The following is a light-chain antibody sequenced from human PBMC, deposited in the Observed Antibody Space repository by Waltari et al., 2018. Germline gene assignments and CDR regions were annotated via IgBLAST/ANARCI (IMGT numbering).Light chain of an antibody. Sequence: QSALTPPASVSGSPGKSITISCPGDSGYIGTSNLVSWYQQHPGNAPRLLIHDATQRPSGISSRFSGSKSGNTASLTISGLQADDEADYFCGSYAGGTSWVFGGGTQVTVL. J-gene: IGLJ3*02. CDR3: GSYAGGTSWV. V-gene: IGLV2-23*01. CDR1: SGYIGTSNL. CDR2: DAT.